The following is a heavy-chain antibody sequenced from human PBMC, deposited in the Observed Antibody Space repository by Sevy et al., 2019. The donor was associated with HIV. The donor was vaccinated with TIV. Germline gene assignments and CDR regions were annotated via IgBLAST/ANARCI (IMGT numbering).Heavy chain of an antibody. CDR3: ARLGYCSSTSCYDYYYYYMDV. J-gene: IGHJ6*03. Sequence: GGSLRLSCAASGFTFDDYGMSWVRQAPGKGLEWVSGINWNGGSTGYADSVKGRFTISRDNAKNSLYLQMNSLRAEDTALYYCARLGYCSSTSCYDYYYYYMDVWGKGTTVTVSS. CDR1: GFTFDDYG. CDR2: INWNGGST. V-gene: IGHV3-20*04. D-gene: IGHD2-2*01.